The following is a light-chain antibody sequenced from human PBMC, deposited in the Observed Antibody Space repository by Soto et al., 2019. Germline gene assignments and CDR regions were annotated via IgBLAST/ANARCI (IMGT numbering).Light chain of an antibody. Sequence: ETLLTQSPGTLSLSPGERATLSCRASQSVGGSSLAWYQQRPGQAPRLLIYDTSNRATGIPDRFSGSGSGTDFTLTISRLEPEDFAVYYCQQYGSSPLTFGGGTKVDIK. J-gene: IGKJ4*01. CDR1: QSVGGSS. CDR2: DTS. CDR3: QQYGSSPLT. V-gene: IGKV3-20*01.